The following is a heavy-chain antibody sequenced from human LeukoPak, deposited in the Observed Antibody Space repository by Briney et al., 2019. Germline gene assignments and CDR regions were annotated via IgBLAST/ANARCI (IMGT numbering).Heavy chain of an antibody. CDR2: ISGSGAST. D-gene: IGHD5-18*01. J-gene: IGHJ4*02. V-gene: IGHV3-23*01. CDR3: SKSPRIQRWSSSHY. CDR1: GFTFSSYA. Sequence: GGSLRLSCAASGFTFSSYAMNWVRQAPGKGLEWVSTISGSGASTYYADSVKGRFTISRDNSKNTLYLQMNSLRAEDTAVDYCSKSPRIQRWSSSHYWGQGTLVTVSS.